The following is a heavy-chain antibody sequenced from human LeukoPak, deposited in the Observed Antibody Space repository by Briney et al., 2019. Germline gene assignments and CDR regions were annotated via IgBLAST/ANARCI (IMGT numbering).Heavy chain of an antibody. CDR1: GLTFSETW. D-gene: IGHD3-16*01. CDR3: ATYTHWVAGDV. J-gene: IGHJ6*02. V-gene: IGHV3-7*01. Sequence: PGGSLTLSCAASGLTFSETWMSWVRQAPEQGLEWVAAIKEDGSEKDYVDSVKGRFTISRDNAKNSLYLQMNSLRAEDTAVYYCATYTHWVAGDVWGQGTTVSVSS. CDR2: IKEDGSEK.